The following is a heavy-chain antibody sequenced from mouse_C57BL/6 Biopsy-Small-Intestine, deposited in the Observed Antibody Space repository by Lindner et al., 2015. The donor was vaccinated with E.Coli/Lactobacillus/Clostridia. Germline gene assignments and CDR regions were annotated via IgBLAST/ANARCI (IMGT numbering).Heavy chain of an antibody. V-gene: IGHV1-81*01. CDR2: IIPIIGTA. D-gene: IGHD4-1*01. CDR1: GGIFSSYA. CDR3: AGAWASLYFDD. Sequence: SVKVSCKASGGIFSSYAINWVRQAPGQGLEWMGGIIPIIGTANYVQRFQGRVTITADESTSTTYMELSSLRSEDTAVYYCAGAWASLYFDDWGQGTLVTVSS. J-gene: IGHJ2*01.